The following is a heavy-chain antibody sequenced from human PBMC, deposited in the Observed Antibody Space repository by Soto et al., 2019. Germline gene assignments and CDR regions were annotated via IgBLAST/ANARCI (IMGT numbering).Heavy chain of an antibody. V-gene: IGHV4-39*01. J-gene: IGHJ4*02. CDR3: VRQDYYDSSC. CDR2: MSYSGTT. CDR1: GGSISSGRYY. Sequence: SETLSLTCTVSGGSISSGRYYWAWIRQPPGKGLEWLGSMSYSGTTYYNTSLKSRATISVDTSTNQYSLKVTSVTAADTAVYYCVRQDYYDSSCWGRVTLVTVSS. D-gene: IGHD3-22*01.